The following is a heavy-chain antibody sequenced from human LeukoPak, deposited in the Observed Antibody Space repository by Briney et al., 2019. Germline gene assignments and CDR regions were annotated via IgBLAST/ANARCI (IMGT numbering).Heavy chain of an antibody. CDR3: AKTPSSSWFEYYYYMDV. D-gene: IGHD6-13*01. Sequence: GGSLRLSCAASGFTFSNYGMSWVRQAPGKGLEWVSGIRGSGGSTYYADSVKGRFTISRDNSKNTLYLQMNSLRAEDTAVYYCAKTPSSSWFEYYYYMDVWGKGTTVTISS. J-gene: IGHJ6*03. CDR1: GFTFSNYG. CDR2: IRGSGGST. V-gene: IGHV3-23*01.